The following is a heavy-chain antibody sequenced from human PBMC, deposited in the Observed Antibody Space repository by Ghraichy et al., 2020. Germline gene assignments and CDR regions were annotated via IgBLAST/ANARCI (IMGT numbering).Heavy chain of an antibody. V-gene: IGHV4-34*01. CDR1: GGSFSGYY. CDR2: INHSGST. CDR3: ARKGAAAGTYYYYYYMDV. D-gene: IGHD6-13*01. Sequence: LETLSLTCAVYGGSFSGYYWSWIRQPPGKGLEWIGEINHSGSTNYNPSLKSRVTISVDTSKNQFSLKLSSVTAADTAVYYCARKGAAAGTYYYYYYMDVWGKGTTVTVSS. J-gene: IGHJ6*03.